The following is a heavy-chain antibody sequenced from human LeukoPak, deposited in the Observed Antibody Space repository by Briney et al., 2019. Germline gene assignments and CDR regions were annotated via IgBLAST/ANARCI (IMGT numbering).Heavy chain of an antibody. Sequence: GGSLRLSCAASGPTFSSYGMHWVRQAPGKGLEWVAVISYDGSNKYYADSVKGRFTISRDNSKNTLYLQMNSLRAEDTAVYYCAKTNAGKQEDFDIWGQGTMVTVSS. V-gene: IGHV3-30*18. D-gene: IGHD1/OR15-1a*01. CDR3: AKTNAGKQEDFDI. CDR1: GPTFSSYG. J-gene: IGHJ3*02. CDR2: ISYDGSNK.